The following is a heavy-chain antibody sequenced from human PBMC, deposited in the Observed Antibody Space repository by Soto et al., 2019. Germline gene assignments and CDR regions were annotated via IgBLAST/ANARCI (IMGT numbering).Heavy chain of an antibody. CDR1: GFTFSSYG. CDR3: AEGGEQLVLPPFDY. CDR2: ISYDGSNK. Sequence: PGGSLRLSCAASGFTFSSYGMHWVRQAPGKGLEWVAVISYDGSNKYYADSVKGRFTISRDNSKNTLYLQMNSLRAEDTAVYYCAEGGEQLVLPPFDYWGQGTLVAVSS. D-gene: IGHD6-6*01. J-gene: IGHJ4*02. V-gene: IGHV3-30*18.